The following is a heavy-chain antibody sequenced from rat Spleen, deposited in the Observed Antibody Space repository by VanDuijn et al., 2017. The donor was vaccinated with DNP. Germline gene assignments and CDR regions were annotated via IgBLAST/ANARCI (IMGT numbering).Heavy chain of an antibody. CDR3: ARHVLLLRVWDY. D-gene: IGHD1-4*01. V-gene: IGHV5-22*01. J-gene: IGHJ2*01. CDR2: ISYDGGSN. Sequence: EVQLVESGGDLVQPGRSLKLSCAASGFTFSDYYMAWVRQTPMKGLEWVAYISYDGGSNYNGDSVKGRFTISRDNAKSTLYLQINSLRSEDMATYYCARHVLLLRVWDYWGQGVMVTVSS. CDR1: GFTFSDYY.